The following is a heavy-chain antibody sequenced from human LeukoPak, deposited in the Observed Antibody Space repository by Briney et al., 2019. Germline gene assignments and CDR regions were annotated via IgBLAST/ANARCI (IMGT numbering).Heavy chain of an antibody. CDR2: INHSGST. CDR1: GGSFSGYY. CDR3: ARDPRIKDAFDI. J-gene: IGHJ3*02. Sequence: SETLSLTCAVYGGSFSGYYWSWIRQPPGKGLEWIGEINHSGSTNYNPSLKSRVTISVDTSKNQFSLKLSSVTAADTAMYYCARDPRIKDAFDIWGQGTMVTVSS. V-gene: IGHV4-34*01.